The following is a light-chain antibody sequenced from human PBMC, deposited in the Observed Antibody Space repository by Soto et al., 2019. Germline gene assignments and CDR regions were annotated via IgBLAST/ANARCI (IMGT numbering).Light chain of an antibody. CDR2: DAS. Sequence: LFAQSPGTLSLSKGERATLSCRASQTVRNNYLAWYQQKNGQAPRLLIYDASSRDTGIPDRFSGGGSGTDFTLTISRLEPEDFEVYYCQQFSSYPLTFGGGTKVDIK. V-gene: IGKV3-20*01. J-gene: IGKJ4*01. CDR1: QTVRNNY. CDR3: QQFSSYPLT.